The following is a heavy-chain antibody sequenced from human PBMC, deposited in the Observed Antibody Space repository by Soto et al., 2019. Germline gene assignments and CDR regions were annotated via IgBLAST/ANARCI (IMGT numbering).Heavy chain of an antibody. CDR2: IYYSGST. D-gene: IGHD3-22*01. V-gene: IGHV4-30-4*01. Sequence: QVQLQESGPGLVKPSQTLSLTCTVSGGSISSGDYYWSWIRQPPGKGLEWIGYIYYSGSTYYNPSLKSRVTISVDTSKNQFSLKLSSVTAADTAVYYWASWGDYYDSSNYYFDYWGQGTLVTVSS. CDR1: GGSISSGDYY. J-gene: IGHJ4*02. CDR3: ASWGDYYDSSNYYFDY.